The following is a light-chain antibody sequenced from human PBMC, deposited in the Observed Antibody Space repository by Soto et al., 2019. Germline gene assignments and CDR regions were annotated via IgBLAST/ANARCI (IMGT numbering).Light chain of an antibody. J-gene: IGKJ1*01. CDR3: QQSYSNPRT. Sequence: DIQMTQSPSSLSASVGDRVTITCRASENIARYLNWYHQRPGKAPELLISAASSLQSGVPSRFSGGGSGTDFTLTISSLQPEDFATYYCQQSYSNPRTFGQGTKVEIK. CDR1: ENIARY. V-gene: IGKV1-39*01. CDR2: AAS.